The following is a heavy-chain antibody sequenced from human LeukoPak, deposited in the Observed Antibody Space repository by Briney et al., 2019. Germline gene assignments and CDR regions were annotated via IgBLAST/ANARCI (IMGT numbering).Heavy chain of an antibody. CDR3: ARDSAATPAFDY. V-gene: IGHV3-7*01. D-gene: IGHD2-15*01. J-gene: IGHJ4*02. Sequence: GGSLRLSRAASGFTLSSYWMSWGRQAPGKGLGWVANIKQDGSEKYYMDSVKGRFTISRDNAKNSLFLQMNSLRAEDMAVYYCARDSAATPAFDYWGQGTLVTVSS. CDR1: GFTLSSYW. CDR2: IKQDGSEK.